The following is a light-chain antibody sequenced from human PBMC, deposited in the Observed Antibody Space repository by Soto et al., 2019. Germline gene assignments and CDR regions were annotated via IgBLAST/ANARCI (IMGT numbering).Light chain of an antibody. CDR1: QSVSSY. CDR3: QQYNNWPRT. Sequence: PGERATLSCRASQSVSSYLAWYQQKPGQAPRLLIYDASNRATGIPARFSGSGSRTDFTLTISSLEPEDFALYYCQQYNNWPRTFGQGNDWRL. J-gene: IGKJ5*01. CDR2: DAS. V-gene: IGKV3-11*01.